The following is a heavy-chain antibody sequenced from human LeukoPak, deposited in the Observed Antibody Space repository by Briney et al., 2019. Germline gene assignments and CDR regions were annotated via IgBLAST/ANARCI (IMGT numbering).Heavy chain of an antibody. CDR3: ARGGGYCSSTSCYFNWFDP. D-gene: IGHD2-2*01. J-gene: IGHJ5*02. V-gene: IGHV3-30*01. Sequence: GSLRLSCAASGFTFSSYAMHWVRQAPGKGLEWVAVISYDGSNKYYADSVKGRFTISRDNSKNTLYLQMNSLRAEDTAVYYCARGGGYCSSTSCYFNWFDPWGQGTLVTVSS. CDR1: GFTFSSYA. CDR2: ISYDGSNK.